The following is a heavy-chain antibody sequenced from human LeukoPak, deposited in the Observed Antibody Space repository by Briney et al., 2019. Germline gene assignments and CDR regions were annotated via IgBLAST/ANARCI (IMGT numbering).Heavy chain of an antibody. J-gene: IGHJ4*02. V-gene: IGHV5-10-1*01. Sequence: GESLKISCTGFGYSFTSYWISWVRQMPGKGLEWMGRIDPSDSYTNYSPSFQCHVTISADKSISTAYLQWSSLKASDTAMYYCASLAVAGSNFDYWGQGTLVTVSS. CDR3: ASLAVAGSNFDY. CDR1: GYSFTSYW. CDR2: IDPSDSYT. D-gene: IGHD6-19*01.